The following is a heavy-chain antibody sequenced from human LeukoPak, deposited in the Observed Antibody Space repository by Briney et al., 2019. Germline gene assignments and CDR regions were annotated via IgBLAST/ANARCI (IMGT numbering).Heavy chain of an antibody. CDR3: AREGTTVTIVY. CDR1: GFTFRNYD. D-gene: IGHD4-17*01. Sequence: GESLRLSCAVSGFTFRNYDMNWVRQVPGKGLEWVAVVSYGGNKKYYPESVKGRLTISRDNAKNSLFLQMDSLRADDTAVYYWAREGTTVTIVYWGQGNLVTVSS. J-gene: IGHJ4*02. V-gene: IGHV3-30*03. CDR2: VSYGGNKK.